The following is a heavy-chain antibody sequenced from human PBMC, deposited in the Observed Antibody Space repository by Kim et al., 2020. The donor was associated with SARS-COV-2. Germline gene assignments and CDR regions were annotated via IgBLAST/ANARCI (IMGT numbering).Heavy chain of an antibody. CDR3: ARGPLGVKYCSSTSCYGRSAGRLYFDY. J-gene: IGHJ4*02. CDR2: ISSSSSTI. CDR1: GFTFSSYS. D-gene: IGHD2-2*01. V-gene: IGHV3-48*02. Sequence: GGSLRLSCAASGFTFSSYSMNWVRQAPGKGLEWVSYISSSSSTIYYADSVQGRFTISSDNAKNSLYLQMNSLRDEDTAVYYCARGPLGVKYCSSTSCYGRSAGRLYFDYWGQGTLVTVSS.